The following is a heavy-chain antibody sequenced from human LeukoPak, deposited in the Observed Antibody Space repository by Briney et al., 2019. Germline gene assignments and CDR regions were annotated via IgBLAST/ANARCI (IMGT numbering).Heavy chain of an antibody. V-gene: IGHV3-21*01. D-gene: IGHD2-21*02. CDR3: ARDPRERDPNPDY. CDR2: ISSSSSYI. Sequence: PSETLSLTCTVSAGSITNYFWTWVRQAPGKGLEWVSSISSSSSYIYYADSVKGRFTISRDNAKNSLYLQMNSLRAEDTAVYYCARDPRERDPNPDYWGQGTLVTVSS. J-gene: IGHJ4*02. CDR1: AGSITNYF.